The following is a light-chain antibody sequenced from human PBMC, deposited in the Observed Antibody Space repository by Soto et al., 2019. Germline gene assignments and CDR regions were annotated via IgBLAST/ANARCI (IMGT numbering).Light chain of an antibody. V-gene: IGKV3-20*01. CDR2: GAS. CDR1: ESVSIID. J-gene: IGKJ1*01. CDR3: QQFSSTPSWT. Sequence: EMVFTQSPRTVSLSRGERATLSCRASESVSIIDLALYQLKPGQAPRLLIYGASSRATGIPDRFSGSGSGTDFTLTISRMEPEDLAVYYCQQFSSTPSWTLGKGTKVDIK.